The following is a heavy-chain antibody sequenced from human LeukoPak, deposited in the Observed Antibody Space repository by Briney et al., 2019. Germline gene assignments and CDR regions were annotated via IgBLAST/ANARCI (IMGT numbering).Heavy chain of an antibody. CDR1: GFTFSSYA. CDR3: ARGLGYSYGNGDY. J-gene: IGHJ4*02. D-gene: IGHD5-18*01. V-gene: IGHV3-30-3*01. CDR2: ISYDGSNK. Sequence: GGSLRLSCAASGFTFSSYAMHWVRQAPGKGLEWVAVISYDGSNKYYADSVKGRFTISRDNSKNTLYLQMNNLRAEDTAVYYCARGLGYSYGNGDYWGQGTLVTVSS.